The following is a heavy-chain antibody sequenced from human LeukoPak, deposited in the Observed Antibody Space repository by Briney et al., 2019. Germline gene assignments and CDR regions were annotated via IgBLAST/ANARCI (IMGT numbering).Heavy chain of an antibody. CDR1: GFTFTSAW. V-gene: IGHV3-74*01. J-gene: IGHJ4*02. D-gene: IGHD4-17*01. Sequence: GGSLRLSCAASGFTFTSAWMHWFRQAPGKGLVWVSRISTDGAITGYADSVKGRFTISRDNAKNTLYLQMNSLRAEDTAVYYCARDRTTVTLFDYWGQGALVTVSS. CDR2: ISTDGAIT. CDR3: ARDRTTVTLFDY.